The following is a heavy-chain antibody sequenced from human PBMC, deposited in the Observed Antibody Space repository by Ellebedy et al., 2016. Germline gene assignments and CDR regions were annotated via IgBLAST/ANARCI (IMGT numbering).Heavy chain of an antibody. D-gene: IGHD1-26*01. Sequence: ASETLSLTCTVSGGSMSGYYWSWIRQPPGKGLEWIGYIYYSGSTNYNPSLKSRVTISVDTSKNQFSLKLTSVSAADTAVYYCARQGGIYEAVYYFDYWGQGTLVTVSS. J-gene: IGHJ4*02. CDR1: GGSMSGYY. CDR2: IYYSGST. V-gene: IGHV4-59*08. CDR3: ARQGGIYEAVYYFDY.